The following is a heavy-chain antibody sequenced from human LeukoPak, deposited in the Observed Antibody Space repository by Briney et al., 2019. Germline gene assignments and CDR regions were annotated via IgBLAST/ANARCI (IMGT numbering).Heavy chain of an antibody. CDR3: ARGYYGSGSYPSL. Sequence: SQTLSLTCTVSGGSISSGGYYWSWIRQPPGKGLEWIGYIYHSGSTYYNPSLKSRVTISVDTSKNQFSLKLSSVTAADTAVYYCARGYYGSGSYPSLWGQGTLVTVSS. J-gene: IGHJ4*02. CDR1: GGSISSGGYY. V-gene: IGHV4-30-2*02. D-gene: IGHD3-10*01. CDR2: IYHSGST.